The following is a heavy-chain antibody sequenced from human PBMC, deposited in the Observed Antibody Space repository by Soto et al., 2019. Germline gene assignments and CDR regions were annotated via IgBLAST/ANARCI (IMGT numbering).Heavy chain of an antibody. Sequence: EVQLLESGGGLIQPGGSLRLSCAASGFTFSSYAMTWVRQAPGKGLEWVSVISSGGNTYYADSVKGRFTISRDNSKNMADLQMDSLRADDTAVYYCERDWYEDYWGQGTLVTVSS. J-gene: IGHJ4*02. CDR1: GFTFSSYA. CDR3: ERDWYEDY. V-gene: IGHV3-23*01. CDR2: ISSGGNT. D-gene: IGHD6-13*01.